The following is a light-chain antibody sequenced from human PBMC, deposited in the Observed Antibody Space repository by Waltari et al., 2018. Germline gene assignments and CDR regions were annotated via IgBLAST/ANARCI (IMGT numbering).Light chain of an antibody. CDR3: QQYNNWPPYT. Sequence: EIVMTQSPATLSVSPGERATLSCRASQSLNTNLACYQQKPGQTPRLLIYGASTRATGIPARFSGHGSETDFTLTISSLQSEDFALYYCQQYNNWPPYTFAQGTKLEIK. V-gene: IGKV3-15*01. J-gene: IGKJ2*01. CDR2: GAS. CDR1: QSLNTN.